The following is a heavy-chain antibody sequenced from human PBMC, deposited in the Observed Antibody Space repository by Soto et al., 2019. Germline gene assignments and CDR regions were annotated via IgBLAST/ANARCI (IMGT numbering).Heavy chain of an antibody. CDR3: ARGRFRRTWFDP. Sequence: ASVKVSCKASGYTFTSHAMHWVRQAPGQRLEWMGWINAGNGNTKYSQKFQGRVTITRDTSASTAYMELSSLRSEDTAVYYCARGRFRRTWFDPWGQGTLVTVSS. CDR1: GYTFTSHA. D-gene: IGHD3-16*01. V-gene: IGHV1-3*01. J-gene: IGHJ5*02. CDR2: INAGNGNT.